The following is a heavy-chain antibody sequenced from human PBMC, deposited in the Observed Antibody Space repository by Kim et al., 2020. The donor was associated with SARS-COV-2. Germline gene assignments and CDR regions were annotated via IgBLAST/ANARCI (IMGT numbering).Heavy chain of an antibody. Sequence: ASVKVSCKASGYTFTSYAMHWVRQAPGQRLEWMGWINAGNGNTKYSQKFQGRVTITRDTSASTAYMELSSLRSEDTAVYYCARDRGAVAAHQRYWFDPWGQGTLVTVSS. CDR3: ARDRGAVAAHQRYWFDP. CDR2: INAGNGNT. D-gene: IGHD6-19*01. J-gene: IGHJ5*02. V-gene: IGHV1-3*01. CDR1: GYTFTSYA.